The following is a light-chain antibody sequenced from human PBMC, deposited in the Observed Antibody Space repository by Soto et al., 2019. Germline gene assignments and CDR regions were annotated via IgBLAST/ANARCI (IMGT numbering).Light chain of an antibody. CDR2: DAS. CDR1: QNVRRSYSACSSQNVSSSY. V-gene: IGKV3-15*01. J-gene: IGKJ4*01. CDR3: QQYNNWPLT. Sequence: IELTQSPGPLSLSPWRGATVCCRACQNVRRSYSACSSQNVSSSYLAWDQQKPGQAPRLLIYDASTRATGIPARFSGSGSGTEFTLTISTLQSEDFAVYYCQQYNNWPLTLGGGTKVDI.